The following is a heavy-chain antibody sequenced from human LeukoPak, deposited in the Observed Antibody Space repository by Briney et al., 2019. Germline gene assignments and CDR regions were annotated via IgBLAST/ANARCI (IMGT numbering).Heavy chain of an antibody. CDR1: GYTFTGYY. J-gene: IGHJ6*03. CDR2: INPNSGGT. V-gene: IGHV1-2*02. CDR3: AIIAVAASNYYYYMDV. D-gene: IGHD6-19*01. Sequence: VASVKVSCKASGYTFTGYYMHWVRQAPGQGLEWMRWINPNSGGTNYAQKFQGRVTMTRDTSISTAYMELSRLRSDDTAVYYCAIIAVAASNYYYYMDVWGKGTTVTVSS.